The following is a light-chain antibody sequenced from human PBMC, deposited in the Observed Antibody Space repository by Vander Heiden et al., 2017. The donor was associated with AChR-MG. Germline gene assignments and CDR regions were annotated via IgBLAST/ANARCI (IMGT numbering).Light chain of an antibody. V-gene: IGKV3-20*01. J-gene: IGKJ1*01. CDR3: QQYGSSPQK. Sequence: EIVLTQSPGTLSLSPGERATLSCRASQSVSSSYLAWYQHKPGQAPRLLIYGASTRATGIPDRFSGTRSGTVFTLTISSLEPEDFAVYYCQQYGSSPQKFGQGTKVEIQ. CDR1: QSVSSSY. CDR2: GAS.